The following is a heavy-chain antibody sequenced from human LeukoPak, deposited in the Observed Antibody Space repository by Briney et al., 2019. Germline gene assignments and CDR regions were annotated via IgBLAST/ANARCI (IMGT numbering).Heavy chain of an antibody. CDR2: ITGSSSTI. CDR1: GFTFSSYS. V-gene: IGHV3-48*01. J-gene: IGHJ4*02. CDR3: ARGSTYYDSSGQVPFDY. Sequence: GGSLRLSCAASGFTFSSYSMNWVRQAPGKGLEWGSYITGSSSTIYYADSVKGRFTISRDNGKNTLYLQMNSLRAEDTAVYYCARGSTYYDSSGQVPFDYWGQGTLVTVSS. D-gene: IGHD3-22*01.